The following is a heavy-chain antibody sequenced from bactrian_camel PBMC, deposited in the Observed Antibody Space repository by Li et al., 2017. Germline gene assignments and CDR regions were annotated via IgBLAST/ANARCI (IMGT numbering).Heavy chain of an antibody. D-gene: IGHD4*01. CDR3: AAGRSRWCYNSGETSFGN. J-gene: IGHJ4*01. CDR2: IDDDGTA. V-gene: IGHV3S55*01. Sequence: SCAASGYTIDWKCMAWFRQAPGKEREGVAGIDDDGTASYADFVKGRFTISKAGARNTLYLQMNNVIAEDTAMYYCAAGRSRWCYNSGETSFGNWGQGTQVTVS. CDR1: GYTIDWKC.